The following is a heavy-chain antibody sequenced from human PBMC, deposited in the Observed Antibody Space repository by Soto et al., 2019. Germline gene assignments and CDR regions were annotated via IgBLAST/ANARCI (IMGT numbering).Heavy chain of an antibody. Sequence: SETLSLTCTVSGASITGSSYWSWIRQPAGKGLEWIGRFSLSGTTNYNPSLRSRVTMSADVSKNQFSLRLTSVTAADTALYYCARGLTPPGAPAWYYFDSWGQGTLVTVSS. J-gene: IGHJ4*02. D-gene: IGHD2-8*02. CDR3: ARGLTPPGAPAWYYFDS. V-gene: IGHV4-4*07. CDR1: GASITGSSY. CDR2: FSLSGTT.